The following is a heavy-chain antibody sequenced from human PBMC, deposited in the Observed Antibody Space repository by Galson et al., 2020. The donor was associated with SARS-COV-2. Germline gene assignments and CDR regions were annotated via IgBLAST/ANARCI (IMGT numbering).Heavy chain of an antibody. J-gene: IGHJ3*02. CDR2: IRVSGGST. CDR1: GFTFSSST. V-gene: IGHV3-23*01. Sequence: GGSLRLSCAASGFTFSSSTMSWVRQAPGKGLEWVSTIRVSGGSTYYADSVKGRFSISRDNSKNTLLLQMNSLRAEDTAVYYCAKDRVEPTRGSFEIWGQGTTVTVSS. D-gene: IGHD2-15*01. CDR3: AKDRVEPTRGSFEI.